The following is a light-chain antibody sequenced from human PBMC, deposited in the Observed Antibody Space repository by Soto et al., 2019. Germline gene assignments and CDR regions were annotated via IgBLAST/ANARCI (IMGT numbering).Light chain of an antibody. CDR1: QSVLSSSNNKNY. J-gene: IGKJ5*01. V-gene: IGKV4-1*01. Sequence: DIVMTQSPDSLAVSLGERATINCKSSQSVLSSSNNKNYLAWYQQKPGQPPKLLIYWASTRESGVPDRFSGSGSGTDFTLTISCLQAEDVAVYYCQQYFITPITFGQGPRLEIE. CDR2: WAS. CDR3: QQYFITPIT.